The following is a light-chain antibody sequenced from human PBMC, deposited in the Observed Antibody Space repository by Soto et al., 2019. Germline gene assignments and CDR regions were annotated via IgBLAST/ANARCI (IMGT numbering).Light chain of an antibody. Sequence: QSALTQPPSASGSPGQSVTISCTGTSSDVGYYNYVSWYQQHPGKAPKLMIYEVSKRPSGVPDRFSGSKSGNTASLTVSGLPAEDEADYYCSSYAGKYNLGVFGTGTKVTVL. CDR2: EVS. J-gene: IGLJ1*01. CDR3: SSYAGKYNLGV. V-gene: IGLV2-8*01. CDR1: SSDVGYYNY.